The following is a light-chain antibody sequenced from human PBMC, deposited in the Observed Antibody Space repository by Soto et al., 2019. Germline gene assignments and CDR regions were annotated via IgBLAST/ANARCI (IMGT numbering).Light chain of an antibody. J-gene: IGKJ2*01. Sequence: EIVLTQSPATLSLSPGERATLSCRASQSVNIYLAWYQHKPGQAPSLLIYDASNRCTGIPARFSGSGSGTDFSLTISSLDPEDFAVYYCLQRTNWPPYTFGQGTKLEIK. CDR3: LQRTNWPPYT. CDR2: DAS. CDR1: QSVNIY. V-gene: IGKV3-11*01.